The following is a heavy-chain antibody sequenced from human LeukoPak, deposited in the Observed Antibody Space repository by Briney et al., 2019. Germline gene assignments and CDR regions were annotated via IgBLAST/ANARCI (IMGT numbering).Heavy chain of an antibody. V-gene: IGHV4-59*08. CDR1: GGSISSYY. Sequence: SETLSLTCTVSGGSISSYYWSWIRQPPGKGLEWIGYIYYSGSTNYNPSLKSRVTISVDTSKNQFSLKLSSVTAADTAVYYCARVVLSSGYYLNWFDPWGQGTLVTVSS. CDR3: ARVVLSSGYYLNWFDP. J-gene: IGHJ5*02. D-gene: IGHD3-22*01. CDR2: IYYSGST.